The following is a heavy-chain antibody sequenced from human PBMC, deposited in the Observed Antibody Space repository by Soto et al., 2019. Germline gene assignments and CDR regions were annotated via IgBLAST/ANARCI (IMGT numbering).Heavy chain of an antibody. V-gene: IGHV4-31*03. D-gene: IGHD4-4*01. CDR1: GGSISSGGYY. CDR3: ARLGNYYQSLDP. Sequence: PSETLSLTCTVSGGSISSGGYYLSWIRQHPGKGLEWIGYIYYSGSTYYNPSLKSRVTISVDTSKNQFSLKLSSVTAADTAVYYCARLGNYYQSLDPWGPGTLVTVSS. J-gene: IGHJ5*02. CDR2: IYYSGST.